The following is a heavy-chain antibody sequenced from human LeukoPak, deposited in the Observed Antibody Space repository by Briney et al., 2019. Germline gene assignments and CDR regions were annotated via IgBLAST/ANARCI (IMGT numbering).Heavy chain of an antibody. CDR3: ARGKSRYYGSGSYSIDY. CDR1: GYTFTGYY. J-gene: IGHJ4*02. CDR2: INPNSGGT. V-gene: IGHV1-2*02. D-gene: IGHD3-10*01. Sequence: ASVKVSCKASGYTFTGYYMHWVRQAPGQGLEWMGWINPNSGGTNYAQKFQGRVTMTRDTSISTAYMELSRLRSDDTAVYYCARGKSRYYGSGSYSIDYWGQGTLVTVSS.